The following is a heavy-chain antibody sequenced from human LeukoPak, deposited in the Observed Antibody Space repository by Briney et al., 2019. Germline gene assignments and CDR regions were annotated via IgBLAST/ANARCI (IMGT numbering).Heavy chain of an antibody. CDR3: AKDYIAAAGSDY. CDR2: ISYDGSNK. J-gene: IGHJ4*02. CDR1: GFTFCSYG. D-gene: IGHD6-13*01. Sequence: GGSLRLSCAASGFTFCSYGMHWVRQAPGKGLEWVAVISYDGSNKYYADSVKGRFTISRDNSKNTLYLQMNSLRAEDTAVYYCAKDYIAAAGSDYWGQGTLVTVSS. V-gene: IGHV3-30*18.